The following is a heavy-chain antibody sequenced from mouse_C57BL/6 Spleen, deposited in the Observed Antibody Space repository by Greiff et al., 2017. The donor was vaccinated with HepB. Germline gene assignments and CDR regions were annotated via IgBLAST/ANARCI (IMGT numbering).Heavy chain of an antibody. J-gene: IGHJ4*01. Sequence: QVQLQQPGAELVKPGASVKLSCKASGYTFTSYWMHWVKQRPGQGLEWIGMIHPNSGSTNYNEKFKSKATLTVDKSSSTAYMQLSSLTSEDSAVYYCARPAQAKGNAMDYWGQGTSVTVSS. CDR2: IHPNSGST. CDR1: GYTFTSYW. CDR3: ARPAQAKGNAMDY. V-gene: IGHV1-64*01. D-gene: IGHD3-2*02.